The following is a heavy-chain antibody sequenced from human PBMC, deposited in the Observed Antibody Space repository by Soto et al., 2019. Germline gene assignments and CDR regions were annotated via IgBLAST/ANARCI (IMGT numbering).Heavy chain of an antibody. D-gene: IGHD2-2*01. CDR1: GYTFTSYG. V-gene: IGHV1-18*01. CDR3: ARGGWDIVVVPAAMDV. Sequence: ASVKVSCQASGYTFTSYGISWVRQAPGQGLEWMGWISAYNGNTNYAQKLQGRVTMTTDTSTSTAYMELRSLRSDDTAVYYCARGGWDIVVVPAAMDVWGQGTTVTVSS. CDR2: ISAYNGNT. J-gene: IGHJ6*02.